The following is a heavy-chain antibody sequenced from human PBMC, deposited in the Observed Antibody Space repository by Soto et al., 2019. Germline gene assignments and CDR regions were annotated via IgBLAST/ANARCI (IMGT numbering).Heavy chain of an antibody. J-gene: IGHJ6*04. CDR3: AREGLDCSGGSCYERFLDV. D-gene: IGHD2-15*01. CDR1: EFSFSDYS. Sequence: GGSLRLSCEVSEFSFSDYSMNWVRQAPGKGLQWVAYIRSGSSIIEYADSVKGRFTISRDSAKNSLDLQMNSLRAEDTAVYYCAREGLDCSGGSCYERFLDVWGKGTTVTVSS. V-gene: IGHV3-48*04. CDR2: IRSGSSII.